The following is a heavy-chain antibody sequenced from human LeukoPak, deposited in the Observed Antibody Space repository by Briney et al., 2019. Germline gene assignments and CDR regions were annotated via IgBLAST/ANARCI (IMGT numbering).Heavy chain of an antibody. Sequence: PGGSLGLSCAASGFTFSDYYMSWIRQAPGKGLEWLSYISGSGRYTHYADSVKGRFTISRDNAKSSLYLQMNSLRAENTAVYYCARDLRGYDSYRFDYWGQGTLVTVSS. V-gene: IGHV3-11*05. CDR1: GFTFSDYY. D-gene: IGHD5-12*01. CDR2: ISGSGRYT. CDR3: ARDLRGYDSYRFDY. J-gene: IGHJ4*02.